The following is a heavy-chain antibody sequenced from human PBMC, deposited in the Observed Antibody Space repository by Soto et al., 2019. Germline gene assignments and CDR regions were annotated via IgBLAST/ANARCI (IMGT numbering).Heavy chain of an antibody. V-gene: IGHV1-69*02. Sequence: QVQLVQSGAEVKKPGSSVKVSCKASRGTFSSYTISWVRQAPGQGLEWMGRIIPILGIANYTQKFQGRVTITADKSTSTAYMELSSLRSEDTAVYYCARGYGDYVGRWFDPWGQGTLVTVSS. CDR3: ARGYGDYVGRWFDP. CDR2: IIPILGIA. CDR1: RGTFSSYT. D-gene: IGHD4-17*01. J-gene: IGHJ5*02.